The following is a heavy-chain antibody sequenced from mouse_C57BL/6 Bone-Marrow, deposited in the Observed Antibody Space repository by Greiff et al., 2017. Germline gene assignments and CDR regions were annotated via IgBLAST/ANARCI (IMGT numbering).Heavy chain of an antibody. D-gene: IGHD1-2*01. V-gene: IGHV1-82*01. CDR1: GYAFSSSW. CDR3: AREKVIYY. CDR2: IYPGDGDT. J-gene: IGHJ2*01. Sequence: QVQLQQSGPELVKPGASVKISCKASGYAFSSSWMNWVKQRPGKGLEWIGRIYPGDGDTNYNGKFKGKATLTADKTSSTAYMQLSSLTSEDSAVYFYAREKVIYYWGKGTTLTVS.